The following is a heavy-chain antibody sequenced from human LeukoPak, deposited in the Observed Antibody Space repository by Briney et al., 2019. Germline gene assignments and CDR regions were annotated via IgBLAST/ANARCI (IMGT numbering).Heavy chain of an antibody. J-gene: IGHJ4*02. D-gene: IGHD2-2*01. CDR1: GYTFTSYG. CDR2: ISAYNGNT. CDR3: ARDLRYCSSTSCDHPHGY. V-gene: IGHV1-18*01. Sequence: ASVQVTCNASGYTFTSYGISWVRQAPGQGLEWMGWISAYNGNTNYAQKLHSRVSMTTDTSASTAYKEPRSLRSDDTAVYYCARDLRYCSSTSCDHPHGYWGQGTLVTVSS.